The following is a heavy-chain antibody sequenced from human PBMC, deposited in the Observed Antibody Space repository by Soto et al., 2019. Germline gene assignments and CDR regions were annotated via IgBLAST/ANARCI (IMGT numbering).Heavy chain of an antibody. D-gene: IGHD3-22*01. J-gene: IGHJ3*02. CDR1: GFTFSSYG. V-gene: IGHV3-30*18. CDR3: AKDRYYYDSKDAFDI. Sequence: GGSLRLSCAASGFTFSSYGMHWVRQAPGKGLEWVAVISYDGSNKYYADSVKGRFTISRDNSKNTLYLQMNSLRAEDTAVHYCAKDRYYYDSKDAFDIWGQGTMVTVSS. CDR2: ISYDGSNK.